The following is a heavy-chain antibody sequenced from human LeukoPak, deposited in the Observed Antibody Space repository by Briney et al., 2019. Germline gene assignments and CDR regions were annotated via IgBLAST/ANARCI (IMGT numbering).Heavy chain of an antibody. D-gene: IGHD3-22*01. CDR3: ARADYDNSGYYDY. CDR2: ISGSGGST. V-gene: IGHV3-23*01. CDR1: GFTFDDYG. J-gene: IGHJ4*02. Sequence: GGSLRLSCAASGFTFDDYGMSWVRQAPGKGLEWVSAISGSGGSTYYADSVKGRFTISRDNSKNMLYLQMNSLRAEDTAGYYCARADYDNSGYYDYWGQGTLVTVSS.